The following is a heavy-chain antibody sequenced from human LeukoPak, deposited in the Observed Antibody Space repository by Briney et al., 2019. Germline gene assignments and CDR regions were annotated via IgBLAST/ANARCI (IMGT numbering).Heavy chain of an antibody. J-gene: IGHJ4*02. CDR3: VKLAGSTVTLQWNY. CDR2: ISGSGGST. Sequence: GGSLRLSCAASGFTFSSYAMSWVRQAPGKGLEWVSAISGSGGSTYYADSVKGRFTISRDNSKNTLYLQMNSLRAEDTAVYYCVKLAGSTVTLQWNYWGQGTLVTVSS. CDR1: GFTFSSYA. V-gene: IGHV3-23*01. D-gene: IGHD4-17*01.